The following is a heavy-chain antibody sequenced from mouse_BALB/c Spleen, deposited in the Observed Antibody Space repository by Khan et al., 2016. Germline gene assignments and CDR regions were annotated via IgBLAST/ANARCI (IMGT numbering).Heavy chain of an antibody. J-gene: IGHJ4*01. Sequence: QVQLQQPGAELARPGASVKLSCKASGYTFTSYWMQWVKQRPGQGLEWIGAIYPGDGDTRYTQKFKGKATLTADKSSSTAYMQLSSLASEDSAVYYCTRCRRDYARDYWGQGTSVTVSS. V-gene: IGHV1-87*01. CDR1: GYTFTSYW. CDR2: IYPGDGDT. CDR3: TRCRRDYARDY.